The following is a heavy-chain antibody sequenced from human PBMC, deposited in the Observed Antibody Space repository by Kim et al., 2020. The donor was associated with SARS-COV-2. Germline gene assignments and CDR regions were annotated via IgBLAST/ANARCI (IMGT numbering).Heavy chain of an antibody. V-gene: IGHV3-33*08. CDR1: GFTFRSFG. CDR2: IRDDGSNG. D-gene: IGHD5-12*01. Sequence: GGSLRLSCAVSGFTFRSFGMHWVRQAPGKGLEWVASIRDDGSNGNYADSVKGRFTISRDDSKNTLYLQMNSLRAEDTAVYYCARVGNLGRDGYNAPDYWGQGTLVTVSS. CDR3: ARVGNLGRDGYNAPDY. J-gene: IGHJ4*02.